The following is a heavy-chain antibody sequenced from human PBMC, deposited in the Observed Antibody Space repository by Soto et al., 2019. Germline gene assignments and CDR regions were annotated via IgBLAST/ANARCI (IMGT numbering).Heavy chain of an antibody. J-gene: IGHJ6*02. CDR1: GYTFTSYG. CDR2: ISAYNGNT. V-gene: IGHV1-18*01. D-gene: IGHD5-12*01. Sequence: EASVKVSCKASGYTFTSYGISWVRQAPGQGLEWMGWISAYNGNTSYAQKFQGRVTMTRDTSTSTVYMELSSLRSEDTAVYYCARNFGMVATEITYYYYGMDVWGHGTTVTVSS. CDR3: ARNFGMVATEITYYYYGMDV.